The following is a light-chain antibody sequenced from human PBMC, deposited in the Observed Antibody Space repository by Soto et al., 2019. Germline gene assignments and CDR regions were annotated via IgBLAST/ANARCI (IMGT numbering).Light chain of an antibody. J-gene: IGKJ5*01. CDR1: HSVSRTY. CDR3: QQYGGSPIT. CDR2: GAS. V-gene: IGKV3-20*01. Sequence: EIVLTQSPGTLSLSPGERATLSCRASHSVSRTYLAWYQQKPGQAPTLLMSGASNRASGVPVRFSGSGSGTDFTLTITRLEPEDFALYYCQQYGGSPITFGLGTRLEIK.